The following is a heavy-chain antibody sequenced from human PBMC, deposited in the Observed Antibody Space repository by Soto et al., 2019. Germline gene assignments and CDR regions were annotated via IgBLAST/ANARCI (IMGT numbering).Heavy chain of an antibody. CDR1: GYTFTGYY. CDR3: ARDLYNWNDVAFDY. D-gene: IGHD1-20*01. V-gene: IGHV1-2*02. CDR2: INPNSGGT. J-gene: IGHJ4*02. Sequence: GASVKVSCKTSGYTFTGYYMHWVRQAPGQGLEWMGWINPNSGGTNCAQKFQGRVTMTRDTSISTAYMELSRLRSDDTAVYYCARDLYNWNDVAFDYWGQGTLVTVSS.